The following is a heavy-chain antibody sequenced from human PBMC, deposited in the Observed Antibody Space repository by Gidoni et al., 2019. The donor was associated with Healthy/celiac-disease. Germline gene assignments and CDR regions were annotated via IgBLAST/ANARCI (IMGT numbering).Heavy chain of an antibody. Sequence: EVQLMQSGAEVKKPGESLKISCKGSGYSFPSSWIGWVRQMPGKGLEWMGIIYPGDSDTRYSPSFQGQVTISADKSISTAYLQWSSLKASDTAMYYCARLRGYSYGQGVYFDYWGQGTLVTVSS. V-gene: IGHV5-51*01. CDR2: IYPGDSDT. J-gene: IGHJ4*02. D-gene: IGHD5-18*01. CDR3: ARLRGYSYGQGVYFDY. CDR1: GYSFPSSW.